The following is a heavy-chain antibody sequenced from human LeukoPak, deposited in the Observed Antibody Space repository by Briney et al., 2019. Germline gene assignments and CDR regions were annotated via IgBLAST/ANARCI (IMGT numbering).Heavy chain of an antibody. J-gene: IGHJ4*02. CDR1: GGSISSYY. Sequence: SETLSLTCTVSGGSISSYYWSWIRQPAGKGLEWIGRIYTSGSTNYNPSLKSRVTISVDTSKNQFSLKLSSVTAADTAVYYCAREYSSSFYFDYWGQGTLVTVSS. V-gene: IGHV4-4*07. CDR3: AREYSSSFYFDY. CDR2: IYTSGST. D-gene: IGHD6-6*01.